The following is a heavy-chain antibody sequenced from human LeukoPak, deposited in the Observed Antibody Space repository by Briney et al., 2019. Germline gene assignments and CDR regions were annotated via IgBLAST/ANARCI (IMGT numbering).Heavy chain of an antibody. CDR2: IYYSGST. CDR3: ARQGSSGWYAPGDAFDI. J-gene: IGHJ3*02. CDR1: GGSISSYY. Sequence: SETLSLTCTVSGGSISSYYWSWIRQPPGKGLEWIGYIYYSGSTNYNPSLKSRVTISVDTSKNQFSLKLSSVTAADTAVYYCARQGSSGWYAPGDAFDIWGQGTMVTVSS. V-gene: IGHV4-59*08. D-gene: IGHD6-19*01.